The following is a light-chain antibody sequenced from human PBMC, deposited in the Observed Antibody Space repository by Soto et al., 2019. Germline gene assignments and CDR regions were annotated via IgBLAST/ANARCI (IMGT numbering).Light chain of an antibody. V-gene: IGLV2-23*02. J-gene: IGLJ1*01. CDR3: CSYAVPYV. CDR2: EVT. CDR1: SSDVGSYSL. Sequence: QSVLTQPASVSGSPGQSITISCTGTSSDVGSYSLVSWFQHHPGKAPKVMIYEVTKRPSGVSNRFSGSKSGNTASLTISELQAEDEADYHCCSYAVPYVFGTGSKVTVL.